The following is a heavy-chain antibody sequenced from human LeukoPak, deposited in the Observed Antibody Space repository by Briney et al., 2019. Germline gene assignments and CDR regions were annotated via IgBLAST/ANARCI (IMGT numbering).Heavy chain of an antibody. CDR3: ARDGSSLRFDY. D-gene: IGHD6-19*01. Sequence: ASVKVSCKASGYTFTTYSIHWVRQAPGQGLEWMGWINPNSGGTNYAQKFQGRVTMTRDTSISTAYMELSRLRSDDTAVYYCARDGSSLRFDYWGQGTLVTVSS. V-gene: IGHV1-2*02. CDR1: GYTFTTYS. J-gene: IGHJ4*02. CDR2: INPNSGGT.